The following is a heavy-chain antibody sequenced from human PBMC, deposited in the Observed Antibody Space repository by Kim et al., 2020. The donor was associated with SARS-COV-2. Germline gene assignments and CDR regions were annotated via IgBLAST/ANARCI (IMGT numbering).Heavy chain of an antibody. J-gene: IGHJ5*02. CDR1: GGSLSSRSYY. CDR2: IYSSGSS. D-gene: IGHD6-13*01. Sequence: SETLSLTCTVSGGSLSSRSYYWGWVRQPPGKGPEWIASIYSSGSSFYNPSLKSRATISVDTSKDQFSLRLSSVTAADTAAYYCASAALNNAWYRRFDPWG. V-gene: IGHV4-39*01. CDR3: ASAALNNAWYRRFDP.